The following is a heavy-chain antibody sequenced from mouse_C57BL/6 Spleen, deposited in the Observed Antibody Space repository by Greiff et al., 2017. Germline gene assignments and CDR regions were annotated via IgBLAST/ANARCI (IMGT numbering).Heavy chain of an antibody. V-gene: IGHV14-3*01. CDR1: GFNIKNTY. CDR3: ASLDYGSSYGFAY. D-gene: IGHD1-1*01. Sequence: EVQLQQSVAELVRPGASVKLSCTASGFNIKNTYMHWVKQRPEQGLEWIGRIDPANGNTKYAPKFQGKATITADTSSNTAYLQLSSLTSEDTAIYYCASLDYGSSYGFAYWGQGTLVTVSA. J-gene: IGHJ3*01. CDR2: IDPANGNT.